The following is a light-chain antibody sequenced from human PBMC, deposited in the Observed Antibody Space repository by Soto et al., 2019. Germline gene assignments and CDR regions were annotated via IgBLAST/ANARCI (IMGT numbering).Light chain of an antibody. CDR1: QSVSSSH. J-gene: IGKJ2*01. CDR2: GAS. Sequence: EIXLTQSPGTLSLSPGERATLSCRASQSVSSSHLAWYQQKPGQAPRLLIYGASSRASGVPDRFSGSGSGTDFTLTISRLETDDFAVYYCQQYGMLYAFGQGTKLEIK. CDR3: QQYGMLYA. V-gene: IGKV3-20*01.